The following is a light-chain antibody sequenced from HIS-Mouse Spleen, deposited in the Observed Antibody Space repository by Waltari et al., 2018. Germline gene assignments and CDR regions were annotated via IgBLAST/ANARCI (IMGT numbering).Light chain of an antibody. Sequence: QSALTQPRSVSGSPGQSVTIACTGTSSDVGCYTDVAWYQQHPGKAPKLMIYDVSKRPSGVPDRFSGSKSGNTASLTISGLQAEDEADYYCCSYAGSYTYVFGTGTKVTVL. V-gene: IGLV2-11*01. CDR3: CSYAGSYTYV. CDR2: DVS. CDR1: SSDVGCYTD. J-gene: IGLJ1*01.